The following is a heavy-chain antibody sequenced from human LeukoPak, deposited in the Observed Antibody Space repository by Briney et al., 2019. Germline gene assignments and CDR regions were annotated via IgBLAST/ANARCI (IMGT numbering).Heavy chain of an antibody. CDR1: GFTFNAYY. CDR3: ARFRAGVGEPYGDY. V-gene: IGHV1-2*02. D-gene: IGHD3-10*01. J-gene: IGHJ4*02. CDR2: INPNTGDT. Sequence: ASVKVSCKASGFTFNAYYIHWVRQAPGQGLEWMGWINPNTGDTNFAQKFQGRVAMTRDTSLSTAYMDLSRLTSDDTAVYYCARFRAGVGEPYGDYWGQGTLVTVSS.